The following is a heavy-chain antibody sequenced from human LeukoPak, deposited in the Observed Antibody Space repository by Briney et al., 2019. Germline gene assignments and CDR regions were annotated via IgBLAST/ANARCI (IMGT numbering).Heavy chain of an antibody. CDR1: GFTFSFYN. J-gene: IGHJ4*02. V-gene: IGHV3-48*02. CDR2: ISRDSITT. Sequence: GGSLRLSCAASGFTFSFYNMNWVRQAPGRGLEWVSYISRDSITTYYADSVKGRFTISRDNAKNSLYLQKNSLRDEDTAVYFCARDLLDYWGQGTLVTVSS. CDR3: ARDLLDY.